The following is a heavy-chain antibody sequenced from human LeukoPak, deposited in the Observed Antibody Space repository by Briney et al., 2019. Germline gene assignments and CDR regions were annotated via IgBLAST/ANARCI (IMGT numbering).Heavy chain of an antibody. V-gene: IGHV4-4*07. J-gene: IGHJ3*02. CDR3: ARVGIAAAGPDAFDI. CDR2: IYTSGST. Sequence: SETLSLTCTVSGGSISSYYWSWIRQPAGKGLEWIGRIYTSGSTNYNPSLKSRVTMSVDTSKNQFSLKLSSVTAADTAVYYCARVGIAAAGPDAFDIWGQGTMATVSS. D-gene: IGHD6-13*01. CDR1: GGSISSYY.